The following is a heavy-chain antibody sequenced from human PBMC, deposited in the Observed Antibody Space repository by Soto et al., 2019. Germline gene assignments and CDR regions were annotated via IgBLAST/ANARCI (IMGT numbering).Heavy chain of an antibody. Sequence: EVQLLESGGGLVQPGGSLRLSCVVSGFTFSNYAMSWVRQAPAKAPEWVSSINIVGGATNYADSVRGRFAMSRDDSTNTVFLQMNSLRADDTAVYYCTKNYYFDSWGQGTLVTVSS. J-gene: IGHJ4*02. CDR3: TKNYYFDS. CDR1: GFTFSNYA. CDR2: INIVGGAT. V-gene: IGHV3-23*01.